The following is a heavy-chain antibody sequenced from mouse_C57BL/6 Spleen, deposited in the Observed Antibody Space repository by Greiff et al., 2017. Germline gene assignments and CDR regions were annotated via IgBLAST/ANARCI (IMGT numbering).Heavy chain of an antibody. Sequence: VQLQQSGPELVKPGASVKISCKASGYSFTSYYIHWVKQRPGQGLEWIRWIYPGSGNTKYNEKFKGKATLTADTSSSTAYMQLSSLTSEDSAVXYCARNYDYLFDYWGQGTTLTVSS. CDR1: GYSFTSYY. V-gene: IGHV1-66*01. D-gene: IGHD2-4*01. CDR2: IYPGSGNT. CDR3: ARNYDYLFDY. J-gene: IGHJ2*01.